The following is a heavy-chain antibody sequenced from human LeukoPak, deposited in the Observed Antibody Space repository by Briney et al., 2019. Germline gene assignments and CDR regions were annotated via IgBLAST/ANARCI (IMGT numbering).Heavy chain of an antibody. CDR2: MSNDGINR. D-gene: IGHD2-2*01. J-gene: IGHJ4*02. CDR3: ARDPVSSALQINSDF. Sequence: GGSLRLSCAASGSTFSSYAMHWVRQAPGKGLEWVAVMSNDGINRYYAGSVKGRFTISRDNSKNTLFLQMNSLRPEDTAVYYCARDPVSSALQINSDFWGQGALVTVSS. CDR1: GSTFSSYA. V-gene: IGHV3-30-3*01.